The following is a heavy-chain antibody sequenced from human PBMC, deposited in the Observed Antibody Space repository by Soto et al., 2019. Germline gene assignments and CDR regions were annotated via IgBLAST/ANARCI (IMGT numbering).Heavy chain of an antibody. Sequence: PGGSLRLSCTASGFTFGDYAMSWFRQAPGKGLEWVGFIRSKAYGGTTEYAASVKGRFTISRDDSKSIAYLQMNSLKTEDTAVYYCTREYRVSSFDIWGQGTMVTVSS. D-gene: IGHD2-15*01. CDR2: IRSKAYGGTT. J-gene: IGHJ3*02. CDR1: GFTFGDYA. V-gene: IGHV3-49*03. CDR3: TREYRVSSFDI.